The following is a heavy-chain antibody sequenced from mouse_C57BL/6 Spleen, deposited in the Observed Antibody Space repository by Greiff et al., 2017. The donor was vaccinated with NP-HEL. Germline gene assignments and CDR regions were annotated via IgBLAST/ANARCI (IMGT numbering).Heavy chain of an antibody. CDR3: ARSNYDYFPFAY. J-gene: IGHJ3*01. D-gene: IGHD2-4*01. Sequence: QVQLQQPGAELVRPGSLVKLSCKASGYTFTSYWMDWVKQRPGQGLEWIGNIYPSDSETHYNQKFKDKATLTVDKSSSTAYMQLSSLTSEDSAVYYCARSNYDYFPFAYWGQGTLVTVSA. CDR2: IYPSDSET. CDR1: GYTFTSYW. V-gene: IGHV1-61*01.